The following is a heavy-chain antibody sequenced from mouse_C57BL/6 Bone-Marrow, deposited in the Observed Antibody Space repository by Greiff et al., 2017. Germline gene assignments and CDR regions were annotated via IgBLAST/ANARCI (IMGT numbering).Heavy chain of an antibody. V-gene: IGHV1-9*01. CDR1: GYTFTGYW. CDR2: ILPGSGST. Sequence: QVQLQQSGAELMKPGASVKLSCKATGYTFTGYWIEWVKQRPGHGLEWIGEILPGSGSTNYTEKFKGKATFTADTSSNTAYMQLSSLTTEDSAIYYCARFWYYGSSLHWYFDVWGTGTTVTVSS. J-gene: IGHJ1*03. CDR3: ARFWYYGSSLHWYFDV. D-gene: IGHD1-1*01.